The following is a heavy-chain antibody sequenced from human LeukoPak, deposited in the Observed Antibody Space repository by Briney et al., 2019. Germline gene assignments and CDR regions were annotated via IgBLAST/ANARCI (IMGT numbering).Heavy chain of an antibody. CDR3: ARGGTYSSSSLNS. CDR1: GFTFSSHA. J-gene: IGHJ4*02. D-gene: IGHD6-6*01. V-gene: IGHV3-64*02. Sequence: RGSLRLSCGASGFTFSSHAMHWVRQAPGKGLEYVSSTNTDGNYIYYVESVRGRFTISRDNSKNTLHLQMVSLRPDDMGVYYCARGGTYSSSSLNSWGQGTLVTVSS. CDR2: TNTDGNYI.